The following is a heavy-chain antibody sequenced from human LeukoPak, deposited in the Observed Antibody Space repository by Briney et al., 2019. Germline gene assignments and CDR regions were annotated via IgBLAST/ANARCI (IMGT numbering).Heavy chain of an antibody. CDR1: GYTLTELS. Sequence: ASVKVSCKVSGYTLTELSMHWVRQAPGKGLEWMGGFDPEDGETIYAQKFQGRVTMTTDTSTSTAYMELRSLRSDDTAVYYGARCGGGGYYGSGSYSLLYYYYYMDVWGKGTTVTISS. D-gene: IGHD3-10*01. CDR3: ARCGGGGYYGSGSYSLLYYYYYMDV. V-gene: IGHV1-24*01. CDR2: FDPEDGET. J-gene: IGHJ6*03.